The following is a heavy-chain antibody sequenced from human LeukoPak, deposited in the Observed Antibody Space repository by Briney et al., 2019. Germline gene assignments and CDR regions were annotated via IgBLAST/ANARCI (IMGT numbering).Heavy chain of an antibody. Sequence: PVGSLRLPCAASGFSFSSYGMHWVRQAPGKGLEWVAYMRSDGSTKYYADSVKGRFTISRDNSKKTLYLQMNSLRPEDTAVYYCAKGYDSSGYYLDYWGQGTLVTVSP. J-gene: IGHJ4*02. CDR1: GFSFSSYG. D-gene: IGHD3-22*01. CDR3: AKGYDSSGYYLDY. V-gene: IGHV3-30*02. CDR2: MRSDGSTK.